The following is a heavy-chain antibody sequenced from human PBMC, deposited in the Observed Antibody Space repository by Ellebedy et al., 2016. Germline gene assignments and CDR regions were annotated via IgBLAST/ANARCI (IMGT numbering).Heavy chain of an antibody. V-gene: IGHV3-23*01. CDR2: VVGSGERT. Sequence: LSLTCAASGFTFSSYWMSWIRQAPGKGPEWVSAVVGSGERTFYADSVKGRFTISRDNSKNRLYLQMSSLKIEDTATYYCANVGGSGTYYNGYWGQGTLVTVSS. CDR1: GFTFSSYW. D-gene: IGHD3-10*01. J-gene: IGHJ4*02. CDR3: ANVGGSGTYYNGY.